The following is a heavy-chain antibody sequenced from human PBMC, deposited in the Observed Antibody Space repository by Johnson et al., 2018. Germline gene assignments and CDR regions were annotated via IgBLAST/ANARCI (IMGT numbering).Heavy chain of an antibody. CDR1: GFTFDDFG. Sequence: VQLQESGGSVVRPGDSLRLSCAASGFTFDDFGMSWVRQVPGKGLEWVAGISWDGGNIAYADSVKGRFAISRDNSRKSMYLHLNSLRAEDTAFYYCTRGHVGSGSYFVIFDYWGQGNLVTVST. D-gene: IGHD3-10*01. CDR3: TRGHVGSGSYFVIFDY. CDR2: ISWDGGNI. J-gene: IGHJ4*02. V-gene: IGHV3-20*04.